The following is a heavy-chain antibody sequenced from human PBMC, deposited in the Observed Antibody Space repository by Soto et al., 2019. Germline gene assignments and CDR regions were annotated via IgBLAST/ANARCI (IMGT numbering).Heavy chain of an antibody. CDR2: IYYSGST. CDR1: GGSISSGDYY. V-gene: IGHV4-30-4*01. D-gene: IGHD3-10*01. J-gene: IGHJ5*02. Sequence: LSLTCTVSGGSISSGDYYWSWIRQPPGKGLEWIGYIYYSGSTYYNPSLKSRVTISVDTSKNQFSLKLSSVTAADTAVYYCARGSDYYGSGSSLHWFDPWGQGTLVTVSS. CDR3: ARGSDYYGSGSSLHWFDP.